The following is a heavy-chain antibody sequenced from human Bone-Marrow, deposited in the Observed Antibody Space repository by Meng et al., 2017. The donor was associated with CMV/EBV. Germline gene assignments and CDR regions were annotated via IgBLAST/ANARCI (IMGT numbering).Heavy chain of an antibody. D-gene: IGHD6-6*01. CDR3: ASCIAARRCYYYGMDV. V-gene: IGHV4-34*01. Sequence: SETLSLTCAVYGGSFSGYYWSWIRQPPGKGLEWIGEINHSGSTNYNPSLKSRVTISVDTSKNQFSLKLSSVTAADTAVYCCASCIAARRCYYYGMDVWGQGTTVTVSS. CDR2: INHSGST. J-gene: IGHJ6*02. CDR1: GGSFSGYY.